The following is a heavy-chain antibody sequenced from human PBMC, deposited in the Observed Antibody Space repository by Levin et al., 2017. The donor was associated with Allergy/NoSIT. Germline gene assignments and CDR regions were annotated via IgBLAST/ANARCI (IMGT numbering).Heavy chain of an antibody. CDR1: GFTFSSYS. D-gene: IGHD2-2*01. Sequence: GESLKISCAASGFTFSSYSMNWVRQAPGKGLEWVSSISSSSSYIYYADSVKGRFTISRDNAKNSLYLQMNSLRAEDTAVYYCARDLKGYCSSTSCRPSLYDYYGMDGWGQGTTVTVSS. CDR3: ARDLKGYCSSTSCRPSLYDYYGMDG. CDR2: ISSSSSYI. V-gene: IGHV3-21*01. J-gene: IGHJ6*02.